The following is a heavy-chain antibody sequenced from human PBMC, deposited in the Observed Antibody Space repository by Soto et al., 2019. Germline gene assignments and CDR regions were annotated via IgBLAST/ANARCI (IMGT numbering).Heavy chain of an antibody. CDR1: GGSISSYY. CDR2: IYYSGST. CDR3: ARRYGGNFVY. J-gene: IGHJ4*02. Sequence: PSETLSLTCTVSGGSISSYYWSWIRQPPGKGLEWIGYIYYSGSTNYNPSLKSRVTISVDTSKNRFSLKLSSVTAADTAVYYCARRYGGNFVYWGQGTLVTVSS. D-gene: IGHD3-16*01. V-gene: IGHV4-59*01.